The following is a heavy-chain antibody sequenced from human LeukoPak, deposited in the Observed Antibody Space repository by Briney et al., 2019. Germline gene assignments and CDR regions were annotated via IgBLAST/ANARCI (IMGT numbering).Heavy chain of an antibody. D-gene: IGHD2-2*01. CDR3: AKGGAYCSSTTCYGYYYYYYMAV. Sequence: ASVKVSCKASGYTFTSYGISWVRQAPGQGLEWMGWTSAYNGNTNYAQKLQGRVTMTTDTSTSTAYMELRSLRSDDTAVYYCAKGGAYCSSTTCYGYYYYYYMAVWGKGTTVTVSS. J-gene: IGHJ6*03. V-gene: IGHV1-18*01. CDR1: GYTFTSYG. CDR2: TSAYNGNT.